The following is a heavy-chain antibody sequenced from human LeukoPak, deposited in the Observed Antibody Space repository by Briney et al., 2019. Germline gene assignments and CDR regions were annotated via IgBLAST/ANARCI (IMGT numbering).Heavy chain of an antibody. D-gene: IGHD2-21*02. CDR3: AREYQVTARFDP. Sequence: GGSLRLSCAASGFTFSSYWMHWLRQAPGKGLAWVSRINSGGSSITHADSVKGRFTIARDNPKNTLYLQINSLRAEDTAVYYCAREYQVTARFDPWGQGILVTVSS. J-gene: IGHJ5*02. CDR2: INSGGSSI. V-gene: IGHV3-74*01. CDR1: GFTFSSYW.